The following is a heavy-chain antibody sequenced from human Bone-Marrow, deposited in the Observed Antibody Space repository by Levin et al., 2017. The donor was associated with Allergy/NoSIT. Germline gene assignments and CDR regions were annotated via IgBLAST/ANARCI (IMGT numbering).Heavy chain of an antibody. CDR2: ISYDGSNK. Sequence: GGSLRLSCAASGFTFSSYAMHWVRQAPGKGLEWVAVISYDGSNKFDADSVKGRFTISRDNLKNTLYLQMNSLRVEDTAVYYCASVLVSYGVNPHHYYGMDVWGQGTTVTVSS. CDR3: ASVLVSYGVNPHHYYGMDV. J-gene: IGHJ6*02. D-gene: IGHD4-17*01. V-gene: IGHV3-30-3*01. CDR1: GFTFSSYA.